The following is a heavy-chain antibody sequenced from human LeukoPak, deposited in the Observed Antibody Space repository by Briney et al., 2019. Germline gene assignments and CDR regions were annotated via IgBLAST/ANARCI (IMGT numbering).Heavy chain of an antibody. V-gene: IGHV1-58*02. CDR1: GFTFTSSA. Sequence: TSVKVSCKASGFTFTSSAMQWVRQARGQRLEWRGWIVVGSGNTNYAQKFQERVTITRDMSTSTAYMELSSLRSEDTAVYYCAAGSSGSPGYYGMDVWGQGTTVTVSS. J-gene: IGHJ6*02. CDR3: AAGSSGSPGYYGMDV. D-gene: IGHD1-26*01. CDR2: IVVGSGNT.